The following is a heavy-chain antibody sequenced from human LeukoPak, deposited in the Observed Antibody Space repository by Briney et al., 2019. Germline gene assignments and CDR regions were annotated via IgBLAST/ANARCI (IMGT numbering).Heavy chain of an antibody. J-gene: IGHJ4*02. CDR2: IYYSGST. CDR1: GGSFSGYY. Sequence: SETLSLTCAVYGGSFSGYYWSWIRQPPGKGLEWIGYIYYSGSTYYNPSLKSRVTISVDTSKNQFSLKLSSVTAADTAVYYCARGYRRGFDYWGQGTLVTVSS. D-gene: IGHD3-16*02. V-gene: IGHV4-30-4*01. CDR3: ARGYRRGFDY.